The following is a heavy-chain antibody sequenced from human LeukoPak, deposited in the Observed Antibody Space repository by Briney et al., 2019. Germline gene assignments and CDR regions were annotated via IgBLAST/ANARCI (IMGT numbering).Heavy chain of an antibody. J-gene: IGHJ4*02. V-gene: IGHV4-59*01. Sequence: SETLSLTCTVSGGSISTYYWSWIRQPPGKGLEWIGYIYHSGSTKYNSSLKSRVTISVDTSQNQFSLKLSSVTAADTAVYYCARDGYSGSDALWSQGTLVTVSS. CDR2: IYHSGST. D-gene: IGHD5-12*01. CDR3: ARDGYSGSDAL. CDR1: GGSISTYY.